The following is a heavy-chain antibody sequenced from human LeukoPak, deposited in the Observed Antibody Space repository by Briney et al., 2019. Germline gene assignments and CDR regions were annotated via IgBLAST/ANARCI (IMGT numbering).Heavy chain of an antibody. D-gene: IGHD6-19*01. Sequence: SETLSLTCTVSGGSISSYYWSWIRQPPGKGLEWIGYIYYSGGTNYNPSLKSRVTISVDTSKNQFSLKLSSVTAADTAVYYCARLVVNSSGWGIDYWGQGTLVTVSS. CDR3: ARLVVNSSGWGIDY. CDR2: IYYSGGT. J-gene: IGHJ4*02. V-gene: IGHV4-59*08. CDR1: GGSISSYY.